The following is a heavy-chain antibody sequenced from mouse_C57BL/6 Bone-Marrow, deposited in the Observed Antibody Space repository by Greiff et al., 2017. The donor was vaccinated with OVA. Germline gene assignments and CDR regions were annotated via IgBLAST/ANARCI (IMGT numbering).Heavy chain of an antibody. CDR1: GYAFSSSW. V-gene: IGHV1-82*01. CDR2: IYPGDGDT. J-gene: IGHJ4*01. D-gene: IGHD2-4*01. Sequence: VQLQQSGPELVKPGASVKISCKASGYAFSSSWMNWVKQRPGKGLEWIGRIYPGDGDTNYNGKFKGKATLTADKSSSTAYMQLSSLTSEDSAVYFCAGGRLGGYAMDYWGQGTSVTVSS. CDR3: AGGRLGGYAMDY.